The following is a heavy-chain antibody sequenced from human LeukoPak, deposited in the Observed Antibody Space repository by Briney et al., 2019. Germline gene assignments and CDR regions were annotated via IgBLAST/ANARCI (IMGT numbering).Heavy chain of an antibody. J-gene: IGHJ4*02. D-gene: IGHD7-27*01. Sequence: GGSPRLSCAASGFHFSTYGMHWVRQAPGKGLEWVGVIWYDGSNKIYAESVKGRFTISRDNSKNTLYLQMNSLRAEDTAVYYCARDRSWGSQCYFDYWGQGTLVTVSS. CDR3: ARDRSWGSQCYFDY. CDR1: GFHFSTYG. V-gene: IGHV3-33*01. CDR2: IWYDGSNK.